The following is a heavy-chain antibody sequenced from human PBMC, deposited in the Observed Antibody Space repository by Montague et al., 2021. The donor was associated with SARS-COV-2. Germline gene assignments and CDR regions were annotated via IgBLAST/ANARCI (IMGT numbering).Heavy chain of an antibody. CDR2: INHSGST. CDR1: GGSFSGYY. CDR3: ARVRYYGSGTSLGMDV. V-gene: IGHV4-34*01. D-gene: IGHD3-10*01. J-gene: IGHJ6*02. Sequence: SETLSLTCAVYGGSFSGYYWSWIRQPPGKGLEWIWEINHSGSTNYNPSLKSRVPISVDTSKNQFSLKLSSVTAADTAVYYCARVRYYGSGTSLGMDVWGRGTWAT.